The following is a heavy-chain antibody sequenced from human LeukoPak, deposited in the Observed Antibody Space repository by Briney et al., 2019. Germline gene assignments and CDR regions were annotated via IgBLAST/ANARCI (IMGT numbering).Heavy chain of an antibody. J-gene: IGHJ4*02. Sequence: GGSLRLSCAASGLIVSSNYMTWVRQAPGKGLEWVSVIYSGGSIYYADSVKGRFTISRDNSKNTLYLQMNSLRAEDTAAYYCAKGSRAQGYYFDFWGQGTLVTVSS. CDR3: AKGSRAQGYYFDF. D-gene: IGHD3-10*01. CDR2: IYSGGSI. CDR1: GLIVSSNY. V-gene: IGHV3-53*01.